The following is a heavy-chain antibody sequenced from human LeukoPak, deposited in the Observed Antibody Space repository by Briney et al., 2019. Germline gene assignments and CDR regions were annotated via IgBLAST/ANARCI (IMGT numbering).Heavy chain of an antibody. D-gene: IGHD5-18*01. CDR1: GGSFSGYY. CDR3: ARGGRGYSYGYHY. J-gene: IGHJ4*02. CDR2: INHSGST. V-gene: IGHV4-34*01. Sequence: PSETLSLTCAVYGGSFSGYYWSWIRQPPGKGLEWIGEINHSGSTNYNPSLKSRVTISVDTSKNQFSLKLSSVTAADTAVYYCARGGRGYSYGYHYWGQGTLVTVSS.